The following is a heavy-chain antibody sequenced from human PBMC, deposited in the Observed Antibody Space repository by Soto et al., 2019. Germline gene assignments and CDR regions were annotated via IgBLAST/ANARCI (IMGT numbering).Heavy chain of an antibody. CDR1: GFTFSSYA. V-gene: IGHV3-23*01. D-gene: IGHD3-22*01. Sequence: GGSLRLSCAASGFTFSSYAMSWVRQAPGKGLEWVSAISGSGGSTYYADSVKGRFTISRDNSKNTLYLQMNSLRAEDTAVYYCAKGGFGTMIVVVIPTGAFDIWGQGTMVTASS. CDR3: AKGGFGTMIVVVIPTGAFDI. CDR2: ISGSGGST. J-gene: IGHJ3*02.